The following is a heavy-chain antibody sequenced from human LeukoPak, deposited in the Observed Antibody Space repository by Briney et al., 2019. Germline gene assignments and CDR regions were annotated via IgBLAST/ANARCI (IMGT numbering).Heavy chain of an antibody. J-gene: IGHJ4*02. CDR2: IHHSGTT. CDR3: AGRGYAMAY. D-gene: IGHD5-12*01. CDR1: GGSISGTDYY. V-gene: IGHV4-30-4*01. Sequence: PSETLSLTCSVSGGSISGTDYYWSWIRQPPGKGLEWIGYIHHSGTTCYNPSLKSRITKSVDPSMNQFSLKLTSMTAAVTAVYYCAGRGYAMAYWGQGTLVTVSS.